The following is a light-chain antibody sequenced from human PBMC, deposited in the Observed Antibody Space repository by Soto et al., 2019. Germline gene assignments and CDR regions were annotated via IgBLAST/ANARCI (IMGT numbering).Light chain of an antibody. V-gene: IGLV3-27*01. J-gene: IGLJ3*02. Sequence: SYELTQPSSVSVSPGQTARITCSGDVLAKKYARWFQQKPGQAPVLVIYKDSERPSGIPERFSGSSSGTTVTLTISGAQVEDEADYYCSSAAPNNRVFGGGTKLPVL. CDR1: VLAKKY. CDR3: SSAAPNNRV. CDR2: KDS.